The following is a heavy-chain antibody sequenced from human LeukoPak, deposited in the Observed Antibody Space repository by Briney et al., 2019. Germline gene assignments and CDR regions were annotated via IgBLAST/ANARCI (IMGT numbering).Heavy chain of an antibody. D-gene: IGHD3-10*01. V-gene: IGHV5-51*01. J-gene: IGHJ6*02. CDR1: GYSFTSYW. CDR2: IYPGDSDT. CDR3: AGRGIGSGAYYGMDV. Sequence: GESLKISCKGSGYSFTSYWIGWVRQMPGKGLEWMGIIYPGDSDTRYSPSFQGQVTISADKSISTAYLQWSSLKASDTAMYYCAGRGIGSGAYYGMDVWGQGTTVTVSS.